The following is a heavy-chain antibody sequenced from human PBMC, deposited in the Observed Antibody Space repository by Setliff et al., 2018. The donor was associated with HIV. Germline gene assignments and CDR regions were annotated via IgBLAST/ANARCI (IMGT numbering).Heavy chain of an antibody. D-gene: IGHD6-13*01. V-gene: IGHV1-46*01. CDR3: ARGIAAAGSPIYY. J-gene: IGHJ4*02. Sequence: ASVKVSCKPYSHPTSYYMHWVRQVPGIGLQWMGVINPSGGSTSYAQKFQGRVTMTRDTSTSTVYMELSSLRSEDTAVYYCARGIAAAGSPIYYWGQGTLVTVS. CDR2: INPSGGST. CDR1: SHPTSYY.